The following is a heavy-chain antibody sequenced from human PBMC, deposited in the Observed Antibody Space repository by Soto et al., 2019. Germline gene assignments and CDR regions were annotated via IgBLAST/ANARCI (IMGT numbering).Heavy chain of an antibody. Sequence: QVQLVKSGAEVKKPGASVKVSCKASGYTFTSYDINWLRQATGQGLEWMGWMNPNSGNTGYAQKFQGRATMTRNTSISTAYREPSSQRSEATAVEHCARSPVRGKPPRGWFDPWGQGTLVTVFS. CDR1: GYTFTSYD. D-gene: IGHD3-16*01. J-gene: IGHJ5*02. CDR2: MNPNSGNT. V-gene: IGHV1-8*01. CDR3: ARSPVRGKPPRGWFDP.